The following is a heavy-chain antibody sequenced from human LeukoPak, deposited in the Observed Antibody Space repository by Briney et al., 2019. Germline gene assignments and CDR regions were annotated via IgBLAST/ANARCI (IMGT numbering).Heavy chain of an antibody. D-gene: IGHD3-22*01. Sequence: GASVTVSFKASGYTFTSYGISWVRQAPGQGLEWMGWISAYNGNTNYAQKLQGRVTMTTDTSTSTAYMELRSLRSDDTAVYYCARTPRNYYDSSGAEDYFDYWGQGTLVTVSS. J-gene: IGHJ4*02. CDR1: GYTFTSYG. CDR2: ISAYNGNT. CDR3: ARTPRNYYDSSGAEDYFDY. V-gene: IGHV1-18*01.